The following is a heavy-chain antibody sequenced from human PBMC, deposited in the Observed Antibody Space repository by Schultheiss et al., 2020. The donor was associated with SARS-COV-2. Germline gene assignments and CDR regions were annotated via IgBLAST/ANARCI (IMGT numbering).Heavy chain of an antibody. CDR2: IYHSGST. CDR3: ARDYSSGSRYYYGMDV. Sequence: SETLSLTCTVSGGSISSYYWSWIRQPAGKGLEWIGEIYHSGSTNYNPSLKSRDTISVDKSKNQFSLKLSSVTAADTAVYYCARDYSSGSRYYYGMDVWGQGTTVTFSS. D-gene: IGHD6-19*01. J-gene: IGHJ6*02. V-gene: IGHV4-59*12. CDR1: GGSISSYY.